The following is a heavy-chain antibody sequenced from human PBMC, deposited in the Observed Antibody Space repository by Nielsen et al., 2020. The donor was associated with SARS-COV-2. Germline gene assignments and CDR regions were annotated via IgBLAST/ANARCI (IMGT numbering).Heavy chain of an antibody. CDR3: ASHRYYYDSSGCFDY. V-gene: IGHV3-13*04. CDR1: GFNFSSYD. J-gene: IGHJ4*02. Sequence: GESLKISCAASGFNFSSYDILWVRQATGKGLEWVSTIDTSGDTFYPDSVKGRFTVSRENAKNSLFLQMNSLRVGDTAVYYCASHRYYYDSSGCFDYWGQGTLVTVSS. CDR2: IDTSGDT. D-gene: IGHD3-22*01.